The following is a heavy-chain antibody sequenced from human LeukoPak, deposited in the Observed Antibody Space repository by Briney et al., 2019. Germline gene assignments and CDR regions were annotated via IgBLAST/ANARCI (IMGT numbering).Heavy chain of an antibody. CDR2: IIPIFGTA. CDR3: ARDLGYCSSTSCFTPYY. D-gene: IGHD2-2*01. Sequence: ASVKVSCKASGGTFSSYAISWVRQAPGQGLEWMGGIIPIFGTANYAQKFQGRVTMTRDTSISTAYVELSRLRSDDTAVYYCARDLGYCSSTSCFTPYYWGQGTLVTVSS. J-gene: IGHJ4*02. V-gene: IGHV1-69*05. CDR1: GGTFSSYA.